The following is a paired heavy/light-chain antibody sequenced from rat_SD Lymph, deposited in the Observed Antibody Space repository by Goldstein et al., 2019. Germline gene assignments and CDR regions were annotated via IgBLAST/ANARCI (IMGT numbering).Heavy chain of an antibody. D-gene: IGHD1-4*01. J-gene: IGHJ4*01. CDR2: ISYDGSST. CDR3: TRGNYPGPRVMDA. V-gene: IGHV5-29*01. Sequence: EVQLVESGGGLVQPGRSMKLSCAASGFTFSNYGMAWVRQAPTKGLEWVATISYDGSSTYYRDSVKGRFTISRDNAKSTLYLQMNSLRSEDTATYYCTRGNYPGPRVMDAWGQGASVTVSS. CDR1: GFTFSNYG.
Light chain of an antibody. J-gene: IGKJ5*01. CDR2: WMS. CDR1: KSLLHSNGKTY. V-gene: IGKV2S6*01. Sequence: DIVMTQGALPNPVPSGESASITCQSSKSLLHSNGKTYLNWYLQRPGQSPQLLIYWMSTRASGVSDRFSGSGSGTDFTLKISSVEAEDVGVYYCQQFLEYPLTFGSGTKLEIK. CDR3: QQFLEYPLT.